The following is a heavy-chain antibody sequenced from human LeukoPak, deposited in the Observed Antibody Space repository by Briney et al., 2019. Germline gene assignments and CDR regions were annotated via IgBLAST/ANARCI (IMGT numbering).Heavy chain of an antibody. J-gene: IGHJ4*02. Sequence: ASVKVSCKASGYTLPAMVSAGCDRPLDKGLSGWDGSTLAMVTQNTQKFQGRVTITRDTSASTAYMELSSLRSEDTAVYYCAKGAGFAEPLPEYWGQGTLLTVSS. V-gene: IGHV1-3*01. CDR2: STLAMVT. CDR3: AKGAGFAEPLPEY. D-gene: IGHD1-14*01. CDR1: GYTLPAMV.